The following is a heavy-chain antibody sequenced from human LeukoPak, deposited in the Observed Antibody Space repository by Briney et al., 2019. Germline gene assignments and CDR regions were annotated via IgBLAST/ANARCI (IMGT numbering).Heavy chain of an antibody. D-gene: IGHD5-24*01. Sequence: SETLSLTCTVSGGSISSYYWSWIRQPPGKGLEWIGYIYYSGSTNYNPSLKSRVTISVDTSKNQFPLKLSSVTAADTAVYYCARRGEMATIWDDHYYFDFWGQGTLVTVSS. J-gene: IGHJ4*02. CDR3: ARRGEMATIWDDHYYFDF. V-gene: IGHV4-59*08. CDR2: IYYSGST. CDR1: GGSISSYY.